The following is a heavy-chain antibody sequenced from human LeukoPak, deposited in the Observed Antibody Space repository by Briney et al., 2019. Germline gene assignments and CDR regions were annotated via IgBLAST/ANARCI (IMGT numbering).Heavy chain of an antibody. D-gene: IGHD3-22*01. CDR2: ISHSGRT. J-gene: IGHJ4*02. Sequence: TTSETLSLTCAVYGGSFRGNYWTWIRQPPGKGLEWIGEISHSGRTNCNPSLKSRVTISLDTSKNQFSLKLSSVTAADTAVYFCTMGYDSSPPYWGQGPLVTVSS. V-gene: IGHV4-34*01. CDR1: GGSFRGNY. CDR3: TMGYDSSPPY.